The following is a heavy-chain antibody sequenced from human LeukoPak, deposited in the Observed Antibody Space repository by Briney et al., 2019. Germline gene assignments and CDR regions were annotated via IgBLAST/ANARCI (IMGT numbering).Heavy chain of an antibody. D-gene: IGHD5-18*01. CDR3: ARDESGDSYGLY. Sequence: GGSLRLSCAVSGFTFSSYWMNWVRQAPGKGLEWVANIKQDGSQKYYVDSVKGRFTISRDNAKNSLYLQLNSLRAEDTAVYYCARDESGDSYGLYWGQGTLVTVSS. J-gene: IGHJ4*02. CDR2: IKQDGSQK. V-gene: IGHV3-7*05. CDR1: GFTFSSYW.